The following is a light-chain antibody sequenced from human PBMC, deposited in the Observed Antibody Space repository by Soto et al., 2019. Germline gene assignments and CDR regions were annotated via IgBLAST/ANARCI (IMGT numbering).Light chain of an antibody. Sequence: EIVMTQSPATLSVSPGERVTLSCRASQNVSTNLAWYQQNPDQAPRLLIYGASYRATGNPARFSASGSGTEFTLTIRSLQSEDFAVYYCQQYNNWPHTFGQGTKVDIK. J-gene: IGKJ2*01. CDR3: QQYNNWPHT. CDR1: QNVSTN. CDR2: GAS. V-gene: IGKV3-15*01.